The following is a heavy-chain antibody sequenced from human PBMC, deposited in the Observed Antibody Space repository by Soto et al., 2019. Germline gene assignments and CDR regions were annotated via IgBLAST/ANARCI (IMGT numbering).Heavy chain of an antibody. Sequence: EVQLLESGGGLVKPGGSLRLSCAASGFTFSKYAMSWVRLAPGKGLEWVSSISANGGITDYADSVKGRFTISRDNFQTILSLQMDSLRGDDTALYFCAKDKYTDSVRKVWFFDYWGRGTLVTVS. CDR3: AKDKYTDSVRKVWFFDY. D-gene: IGHD2-15*01. CDR1: GFTFSKYA. J-gene: IGHJ2*01. V-gene: IGHV3-23*01. CDR2: ISANGGIT.